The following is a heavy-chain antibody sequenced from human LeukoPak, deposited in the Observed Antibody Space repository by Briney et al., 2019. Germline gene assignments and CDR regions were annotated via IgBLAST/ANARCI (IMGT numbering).Heavy chain of an antibody. D-gene: IGHD3-22*01. V-gene: IGHV4-59*01. J-gene: IGHJ3*02. CDR1: DGSISSYY. Sequence: SETLSLTCTVSDGSISSYYWSWIRQRPGKGLERIGYIYYSGSTNYNPSLKSRVTISVDTSKNQFSLKLSSVTAADTAVYYCARVGSEDNYYDSSGYHSWAFDIWGQGTMVTVSS. CDR3: ARVGSEDNYYDSSGYHSWAFDI. CDR2: IYYSGST.